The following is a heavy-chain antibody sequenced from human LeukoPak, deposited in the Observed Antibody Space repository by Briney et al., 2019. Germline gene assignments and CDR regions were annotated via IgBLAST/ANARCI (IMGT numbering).Heavy chain of an antibody. CDR3: AREVPAAGTGFDP. CDR1: GYTFTGYY. CDR2: INPNSGGT. V-gene: IGHV1-2*02. J-gene: IGHJ5*02. Sequence: GASVKVSCKASGYTFTGYYMHWVRQAPGQGLEWMGWINPNSGGTNYAQKFQGRVTMTRDTSISTAYMELSRLRSDDTAVYYCAREVPAAGTGFDPWGQGTLVTVSS. D-gene: IGHD6-13*01.